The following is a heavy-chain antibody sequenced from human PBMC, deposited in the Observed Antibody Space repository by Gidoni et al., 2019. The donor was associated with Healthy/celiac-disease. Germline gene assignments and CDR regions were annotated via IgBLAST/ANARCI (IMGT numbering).Heavy chain of an antibody. CDR1: GGSFSGYY. Sequence: QVQLQQWGAGLLKPSETLSLTCAVYGGSFSGYYWSWIRQPPGKGLEWIGEINHSGSTNYNPSLKSRVTISVDTSKNQFSLKLSSVTAADTAVYYCARVLDPDCSGGSCHGYYYYYMDVWGKGTTVTVSS. J-gene: IGHJ6*03. CDR3: ARVLDPDCSGGSCHGYYYYYMDV. D-gene: IGHD2-15*01. V-gene: IGHV4-34*01. CDR2: INHSGST.